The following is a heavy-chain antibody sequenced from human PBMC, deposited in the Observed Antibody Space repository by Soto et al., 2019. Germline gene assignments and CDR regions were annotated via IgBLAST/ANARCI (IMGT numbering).Heavy chain of an antibody. CDR1: GGSISSGGYY. D-gene: IGHD3-16*02. J-gene: IGHJ5*02. Sequence: SETLSLTCTVSGGSISSGGYYWSWIRQHPGKGLEWIGYIYYSGSTYYNPSLKSRVTISVDTSKNQFSLKLSPVTAADTAVYYCSRLSYDYVWGSYRHPMYNWFDPWGQGTLVTVSS. CDR2: IYYSGST. CDR3: SRLSYDYVWGSYRHPMYNWFDP. V-gene: IGHV4-31*03.